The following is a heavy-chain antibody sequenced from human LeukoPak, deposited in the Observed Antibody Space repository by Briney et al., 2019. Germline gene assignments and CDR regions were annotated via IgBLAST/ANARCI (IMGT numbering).Heavy chain of an antibody. CDR3: ARVEISSGYYYEGSFRYYYYMDV. D-gene: IGHD3-22*01. CDR1: GYTFTGYY. CDR2: INPNSGGT. V-gene: IGHV1-2*02. J-gene: IGHJ6*03. Sequence: ASVKVSCKASGYTFTGYYMHWVRQAPGQGLEWMGWINPNSGGTNYAQKFQGRVTMTRDTSISTAYMELSRLRSDDTAVYYCARVEISSGYYYEGSFRYYYYMDVWGKGTTVTVSS.